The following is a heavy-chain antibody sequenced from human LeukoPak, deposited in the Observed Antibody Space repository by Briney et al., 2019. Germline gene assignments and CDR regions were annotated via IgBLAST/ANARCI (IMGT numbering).Heavy chain of an antibody. CDR2: IYHSGNT. J-gene: IGHJ3*02. CDR1: GYSIRSGYY. V-gene: IGHV4-38-2*01. CDR3: SRATVSHAFDI. Sequence: SETLSLTCAVSGYSIRSGYYWGWIRQPPGKGLEWIDSIYHSGNTYYNPSLKSRATIPVDSAKNQFSLKLTSVTAADTAVYYCSRATVSHAFDIWGQGTMVTVSS. D-gene: IGHD3-22*01.